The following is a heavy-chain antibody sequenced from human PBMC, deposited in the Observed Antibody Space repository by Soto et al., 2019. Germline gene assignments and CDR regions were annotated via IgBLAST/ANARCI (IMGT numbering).Heavy chain of an antibody. Sequence: EVQLVESGGGLVQPGGSLRISCAVSGFTFSSYWMSWVRQAPGKGLEWVATIKQGGSEKYYVESVKGRFTISGDNAENSLYLQMNSLSAEDTAVYFCVRDVGYDYVNWGQGTLVTVSS. CDR3: VRDVGYDYVN. CDR1: GFTFSSYW. J-gene: IGHJ4*02. CDR2: IKQGGSEK. V-gene: IGHV3-7*01. D-gene: IGHD3-16*01.